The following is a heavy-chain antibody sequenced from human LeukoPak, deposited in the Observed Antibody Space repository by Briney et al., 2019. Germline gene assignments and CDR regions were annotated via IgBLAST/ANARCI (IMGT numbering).Heavy chain of an antibody. D-gene: IGHD2-2*01. V-gene: IGHV1-69*05. CDR2: IIPISGTA. J-gene: IGHJ6*03. CDR3: ARGLQYQLLKALGYYYMDV. Sequence: ASVKVSCKASGGTFSSHAIAWVRQAPGQGPEWMGGIIPISGTANYAQKFQGRAAITTDDSTSTAYMELSSLTSDDTAVYYCARGLQYQLLKALGYYYMDVWDEGTTVTVSS. CDR1: GGTFSSHA.